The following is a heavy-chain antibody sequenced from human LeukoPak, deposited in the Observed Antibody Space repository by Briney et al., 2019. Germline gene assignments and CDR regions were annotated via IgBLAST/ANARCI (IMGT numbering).Heavy chain of an antibody. CDR1: EGTFSSYA. D-gene: IGHD3-22*01. J-gene: IGHJ4*02. CDR2: FIPIFGTA. CDR3: MRDYYDPPRAYYFDY. Sequence: SVKVSCKASEGTFSSYAISWVRQAPGQGLEWMGGFIPIFGTANYSQKFQVRVTITTYQYTTTAHLCLRSLRPEDTAVCFCMRDYYDPPRAYYFDYWGQGTLVTDSS. V-gene: IGHV1-69*05.